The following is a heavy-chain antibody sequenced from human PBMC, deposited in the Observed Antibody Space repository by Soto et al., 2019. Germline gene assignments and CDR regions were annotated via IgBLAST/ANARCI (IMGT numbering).Heavy chain of an antibody. CDR1: GYTSTSYG. V-gene: IGHV1-18*01. D-gene: IGHD3-22*01. CDR2: ISAHSGDT. Sequence: ASVKVSCKASGYTSTSYGISWVRQAPGRGLEWVGWISAHSGDTRYAQNLQGRITMTTDTFTNTAYMELTSLTSDDTAVYYCARDWSRYYDSSGLMRFYWGQGTLVTVSS. CDR3: ARDWSRYYDSSGLMRFY. J-gene: IGHJ4*02.